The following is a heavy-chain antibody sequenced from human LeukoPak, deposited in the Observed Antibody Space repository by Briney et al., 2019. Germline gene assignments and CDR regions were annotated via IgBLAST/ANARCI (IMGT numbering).Heavy chain of an antibody. CDR1: GFTFSNAW. V-gene: IGHV3-11*04. Sequence: GGSLRLSCAASGFTFSNAWMSWVRQAPGKGLEWVSYISSSGSTIYYADSVKGRFTISRDNAKNSLYLQMNSLRAEDTAVYYCARVAYYYGSGSFDPWGQGTLVTVSS. CDR3: ARVAYYYGSGSFDP. J-gene: IGHJ5*02. D-gene: IGHD3-10*01. CDR2: ISSSGSTI.